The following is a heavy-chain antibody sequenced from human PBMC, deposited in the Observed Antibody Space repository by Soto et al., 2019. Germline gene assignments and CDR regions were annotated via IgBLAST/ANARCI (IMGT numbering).Heavy chain of an antibody. CDR3: ARDGRPVVAATYYFDY. Sequence: GGSLRLSCAASGFTFSSYAMHWVRQAPGKGLEWVAVISYDGSNKYYADSVKGRFTISRDNSKNTLYLQMNSLRAEDTAVYYCARDGRPVVAATYYFDYWGQGTLVTVSS. CDR1: GFTFSSYA. CDR2: ISYDGSNK. D-gene: IGHD2-15*01. V-gene: IGHV3-30-3*01. J-gene: IGHJ4*02.